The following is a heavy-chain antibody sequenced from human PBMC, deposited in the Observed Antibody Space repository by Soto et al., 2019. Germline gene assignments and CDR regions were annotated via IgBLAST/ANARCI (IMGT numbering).Heavy chain of an antibody. V-gene: IGHV3-64D*08. J-gene: IGHJ3*02. CDR3: VKEHQSLAARKTAFDI. CDR1: GFTFSSYA. CDR2: ISSNGGST. D-gene: IGHD2-2*01. Sequence: GSLRLSCSTSGFTFSSYAMKWGRQAPGKGLEYVSAISSNGGSTYYADSVKGRFTISRDNSKNTLYLQMSSLRAEDTAVYYCVKEHQSLAARKTAFDICGRARMFT.